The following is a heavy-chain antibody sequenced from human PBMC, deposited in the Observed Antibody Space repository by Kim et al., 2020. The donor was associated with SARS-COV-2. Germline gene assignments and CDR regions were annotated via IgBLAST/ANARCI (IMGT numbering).Heavy chain of an antibody. J-gene: IGHJ4*02. CDR1: GFTFSSYA. CDR2: ISYDGSNK. V-gene: IGHV3-30-3*01. D-gene: IGHD1-26*01. CDR3: ARSYSGSYYSRFDY. Sequence: GGSLRLSCAASGFTFSSYAMHWVRQAPGKGLEWVAVISYDGSNKYYADSVKGRFTISRDNSKTTLYLQMNSLRAEDTAVYYCARSYSGSYYSRFDYWGQGTLVTVSS.